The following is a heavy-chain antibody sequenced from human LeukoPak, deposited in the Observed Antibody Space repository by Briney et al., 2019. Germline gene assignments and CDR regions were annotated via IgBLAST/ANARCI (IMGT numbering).Heavy chain of an antibody. CDR1: GYSFTSYG. CDR3: ARDLDYDMLTGSNWFDP. J-gene: IGHJ5*02. Sequence: ASVKVSCKASGYSFTSYGISWVRQAPGQGLEWMGWISADNGNTNYAQKVQGRVTMTTDTSTSTAYMEVRSLRSDDTAVYYCARDLDYDMLTGSNWFDPWGQGTLVTVSS. D-gene: IGHD3-9*01. V-gene: IGHV1-18*01. CDR2: ISADNGNT.